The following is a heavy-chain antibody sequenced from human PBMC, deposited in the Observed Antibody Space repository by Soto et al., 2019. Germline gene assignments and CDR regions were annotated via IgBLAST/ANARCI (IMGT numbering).Heavy chain of an antibody. D-gene: IGHD2-15*01. J-gene: IGHJ3*02. CDR2: IYPGDSDT. V-gene: IGHV5-51*01. Sequence: EVQLVQSGAEVKKPGESLKISCKGSGYSFTSYWIGWVRQMPGKGLEWMGIIYPGDSDTRYSPSFQGQVTISADKSISTAYLQWSSLKASDTAMYYCARHHEVVVAAEKADDAFDIWGQGTMVTVSS. CDR3: ARHHEVVVAAEKADDAFDI. CDR1: GYSFTSYW.